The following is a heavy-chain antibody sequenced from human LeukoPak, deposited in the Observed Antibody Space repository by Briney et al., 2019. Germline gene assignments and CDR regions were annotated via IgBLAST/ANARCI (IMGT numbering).Heavy chain of an antibody. Sequence: SETLSLTCTVSGGSISSYYWSWIRQPAGKGLEWIGRIYTSGSTNYNPSLKSRVTISVDKSKNQFSLKLSSVTAADTAVYYCARESSSWAQYFDLWGRGTLVTVSS. V-gene: IGHV4-4*07. CDR3: ARESSSWAQYFDL. CDR1: GGSISSYY. D-gene: IGHD6-13*01. CDR2: IYTSGST. J-gene: IGHJ2*01.